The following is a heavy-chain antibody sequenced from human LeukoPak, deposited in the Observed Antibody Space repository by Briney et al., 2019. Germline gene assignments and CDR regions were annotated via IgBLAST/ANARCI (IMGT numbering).Heavy chain of an antibody. Sequence: ASVKVSCKASGYTFTSYDINWVRQATGQGLEWMGRMDPNSGNTGYAQKFQGRVTMTRNTSISTAYMELSSLRSEDTAVYYCARGAAARGFDPWGQGTLVTVSS. CDR1: GYTFTSYD. CDR3: ARGAAARGFDP. V-gene: IGHV1-8*01. J-gene: IGHJ5*02. CDR2: MDPNSGNT. D-gene: IGHD6-25*01.